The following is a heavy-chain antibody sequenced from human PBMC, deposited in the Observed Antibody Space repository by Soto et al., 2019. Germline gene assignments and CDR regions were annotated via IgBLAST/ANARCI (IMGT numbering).Heavy chain of an antibody. CDR3: AKDFSMVRGVIIARAFDI. Sequence: GGSLRLSCAASGFTFSSYAMSWVRQAPGKGLEWVSAISGSGGSTYYADSVKGRFTISRDNSKNTLYLQMNSLRAEDTAVYYCAKDFSMVRGVIIARAFDIWGQGTMVTVSS. D-gene: IGHD3-10*01. CDR2: ISGSGGST. J-gene: IGHJ3*02. CDR1: GFTFSSYA. V-gene: IGHV3-23*01.